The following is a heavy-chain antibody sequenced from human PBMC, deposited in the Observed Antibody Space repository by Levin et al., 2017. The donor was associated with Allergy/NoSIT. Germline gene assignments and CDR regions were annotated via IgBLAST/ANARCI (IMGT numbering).Heavy chain of an antibody. V-gene: IGHV3-21*01. CDR1: GFTFSSYS. D-gene: IGHD4-17*01. J-gene: IGHJ4*02. CDR2: ISPSSGII. CDR3: ARDRGFGDYDFYY. Sequence: LSLPCAASGFTFSSYSMNWVRQAPGKGLEWVSSISPSSGIIHYADSVKGRFTVSRDNAKNSLYLQMNGLRTEDTAVYYCARDRGFGDYDFYYWGQGTLVTVSS.